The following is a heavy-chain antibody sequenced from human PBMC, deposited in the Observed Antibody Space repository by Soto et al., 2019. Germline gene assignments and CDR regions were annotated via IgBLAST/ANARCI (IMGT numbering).Heavy chain of an antibody. Sequence: PSETLSLTCAVYGGSFSGYYWSWIRQPPGKGLEWIGYIYYSGSTNYNPSLKSRVTISVDTSKNQFSLKLSSVTAADTAVYYCARTISSGYRYYYYYYMDVWGKGTTVTVSS. D-gene: IGHD3-22*01. J-gene: IGHJ6*03. CDR2: IYYSGST. V-gene: IGHV4-59*01. CDR1: GGSFSGYY. CDR3: ARTISSGYRYYYYYYMDV.